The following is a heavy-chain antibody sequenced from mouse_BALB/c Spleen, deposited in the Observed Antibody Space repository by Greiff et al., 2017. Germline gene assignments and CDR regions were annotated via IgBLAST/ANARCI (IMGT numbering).Heavy chain of an antibody. J-gene: IGHJ4*01. CDR1: GYTFTSYW. V-gene: IGHV1-5*01. D-gene: IGHD1-1*01. CDR3: TRSGSTVDDAMDY. CDR2: IYPGNSDT. Sequence: EVQLQQSGTVLARPGASVKMSCKASGYTFTSYWMHWVKQRPGQGLEWIGAIYPGNSDTSYNQKFKGKAKLTAVTSTSTAYMELSSLTNEDSAVYYCTRSGSTVDDAMDYWGQGTSVTVSS.